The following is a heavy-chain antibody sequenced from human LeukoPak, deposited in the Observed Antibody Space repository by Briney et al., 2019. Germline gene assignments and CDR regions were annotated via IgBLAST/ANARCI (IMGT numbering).Heavy chain of an antibody. CDR1: GYSFTSNV. Sequence: GASVKVSCTASGYSFTSNVISWVRQAPGQGREWMGWISAYNGNTNYAQKLQGRVTMTTDTSTSTAYMELRSLRSDDTAVYYCARFGLGKHIEVAGIPFDIWGQGTMVTVSS. CDR2: ISAYNGNT. D-gene: IGHD6-19*01. CDR3: ARFGLGKHIEVAGIPFDI. V-gene: IGHV1-18*01. J-gene: IGHJ3*02.